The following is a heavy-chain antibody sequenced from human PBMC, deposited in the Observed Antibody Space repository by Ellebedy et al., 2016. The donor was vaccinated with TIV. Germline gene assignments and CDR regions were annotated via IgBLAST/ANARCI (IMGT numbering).Heavy chain of an antibody. CDR2: IYPGDSDT. CDR1: GYSFTSYW. CDR3: ARSSYDSSGYAWDY. D-gene: IGHD3-22*01. J-gene: IGHJ4*02. Sequence: GGSLRLSXKGSGYSFTSYWIGWVRQMPGKGLEWMGIIYPGDSDTRYSPSFQGQVTISADKSISTAYLQWGSLKASDTAMYYCARSSYDSSGYAWDYWGQGTLVTVSS. V-gene: IGHV5-51*01.